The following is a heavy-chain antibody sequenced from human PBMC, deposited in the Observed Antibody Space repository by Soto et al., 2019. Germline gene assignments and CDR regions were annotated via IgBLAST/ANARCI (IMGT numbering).Heavy chain of an antibody. CDR2: IYYSGST. Sequence: PSETLSLTCTVSGGSISSYYWSWIRQPPGKGLEWIGYIYYSGSTNYIPSLKSRVTISVYTSKNQFSLKLSSVTAADTAVYYCARALILTGYYIHDAFDIWGQGTMVTVSS. J-gene: IGHJ3*02. CDR1: GGSISSYY. CDR3: ARALILTGYYIHDAFDI. V-gene: IGHV4-59*01. D-gene: IGHD3-9*01.